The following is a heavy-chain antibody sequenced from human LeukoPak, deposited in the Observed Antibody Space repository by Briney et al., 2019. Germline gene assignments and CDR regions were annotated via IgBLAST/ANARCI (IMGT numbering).Heavy chain of an antibody. V-gene: IGHV1-69*13. Sequence: ASVKVSCKASGDTFRSAAMSWVRQAPGQGLEWVGHIILMFGTTTYAQKFQGRVTITADESTRTVHMELNSLTSDDTAIYYCTRDEHKGSATFNYWGQGTLVIVSS. CDR2: IILMFGTT. CDR3: TRDEHKGSATFNY. CDR1: GDTFRSAA. J-gene: IGHJ4*02. D-gene: IGHD3-10*01.